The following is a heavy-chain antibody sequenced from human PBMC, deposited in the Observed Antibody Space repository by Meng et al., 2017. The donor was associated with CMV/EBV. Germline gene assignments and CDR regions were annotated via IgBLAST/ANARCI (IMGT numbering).Heavy chain of an antibody. J-gene: IGHJ5*02. CDR2: IYTSGST. D-gene: IGHD2-2*01. CDR1: GGSISSYY. Sequence: LHGLGPGLVKPSETLSLTCTVSGGSISSYYWSWIRQPAGKGLEWIGRIYTSGSTNYNPSLKSRVTMSVDTSKNQFSLKLSSVTAADTAVYYCARDLMNCSSTSCANWFDPWGQGTLVTVSS. V-gene: IGHV4-4*07. CDR3: ARDLMNCSSTSCANWFDP.